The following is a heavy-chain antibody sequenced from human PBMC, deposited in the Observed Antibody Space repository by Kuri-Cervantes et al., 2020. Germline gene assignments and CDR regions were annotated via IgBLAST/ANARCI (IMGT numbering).Heavy chain of an antibody. V-gene: IGHV3-11*01. CDR2: ISSSGSTI. CDR1: GFTFSDYY. D-gene: IGHD3-16*01. Sequence: GGSLRLSCAASGFTFSDYYMSWIRQAPGKGLEWVSYISSSGSTIYYADSVKGRFTISRDNAKNSLYLQMNSLRAEDTAVYYCAREVVGGGERDPGGGYWGQGTLVTVSS. CDR3: AREVVGGGERDPGGGY. J-gene: IGHJ4*02.